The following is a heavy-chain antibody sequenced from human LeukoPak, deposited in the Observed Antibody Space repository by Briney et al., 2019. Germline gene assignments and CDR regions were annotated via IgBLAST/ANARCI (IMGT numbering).Heavy chain of an antibody. Sequence: PSETLSLTCGVSSGSLSGYYWRWIRQPPGGGLAWLGEITHSGSPNYNPSLKSRVTISGDTSKKQFSLNLKSVTAADTGVYYCARGVDLWGRGTPVTVSS. CDR1: SGSLSGYY. CDR2: ITHSGSP. J-gene: IGHJ2*01. CDR3: ARGVDL. V-gene: IGHV4-34*01.